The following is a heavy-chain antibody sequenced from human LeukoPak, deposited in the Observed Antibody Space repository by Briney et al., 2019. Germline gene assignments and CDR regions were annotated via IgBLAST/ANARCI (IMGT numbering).Heavy chain of an antibody. CDR2: IYYSGST. CDR1: GGSISSSSSTYH. V-gene: IGHV4-39*07. CDR3: ARLLYDYFSGSYYYLDY. Sequence: SETLSLTCTVSGGSISSSSSTYHWGWIRQTPGKGLEWIGSIYYSGSTYLNPSLKSRVILSVDTSKNQFSLQLSSVAAADTAVYYCARLLYDYFSGSYYYLDYWGQGALVTVSS. J-gene: IGHJ4*02. D-gene: IGHD3-3*01.